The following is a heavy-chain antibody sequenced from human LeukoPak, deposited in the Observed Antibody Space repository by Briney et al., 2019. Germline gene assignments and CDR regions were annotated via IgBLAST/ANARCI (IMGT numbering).Heavy chain of an antibody. CDR3: ASTYYDILTGYYPPSL. J-gene: IGHJ4*02. Sequence: QSGGSLRLSCAASGFTFSSYAMHWVRQAPGKGLEWVAVISYDGSNKYYADSVKGRFTISRDNSKNTLYLQMNSLRAEDTAVYYCASTYYDILTGYYPPSLWGQGTLVTVSS. CDR2: ISYDGSNK. CDR1: GFTFSSYA. D-gene: IGHD3-9*01. V-gene: IGHV3-30*04.